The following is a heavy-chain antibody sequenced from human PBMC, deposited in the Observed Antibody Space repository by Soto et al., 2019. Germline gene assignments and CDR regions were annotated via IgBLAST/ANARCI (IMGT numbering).Heavy chain of an antibody. Sequence: EVQLVESGGGLVKPGGSLRLSCAASGFTFSSYSMNWVRQAPGKGLEWVSSISSSSSYIYYADSVKGRFTISRDNAKNSLYLHMNSLRAEDTAVYYCARESYGDFLTPFDYWGQGTLVTVSS. CDR2: ISSSSSYI. CDR3: ARESYGDFLTPFDY. D-gene: IGHD4-17*01. J-gene: IGHJ4*02. V-gene: IGHV3-21*01. CDR1: GFTFSSYS.